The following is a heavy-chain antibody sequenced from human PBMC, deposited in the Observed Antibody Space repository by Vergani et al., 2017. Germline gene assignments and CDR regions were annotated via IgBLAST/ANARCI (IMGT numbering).Heavy chain of an antibody. Sequence: EVQLLESGGDLVQPGGSLRLSCAASGFTFIMHAMSWVRQAPGKGLEWVSYISSSSGTIFYADSVKGRFTISRDNARNSLYLQMSSLRAEDTAVYYCARGYYYDTSDYYSEYFQHWGQGTLVTVSS. CDR3: ARGYYYDTSDYYSEYFQH. D-gene: IGHD3-22*01. J-gene: IGHJ1*01. CDR2: ISSSSGTI. CDR1: GFTFIMHA. V-gene: IGHV3-48*01.